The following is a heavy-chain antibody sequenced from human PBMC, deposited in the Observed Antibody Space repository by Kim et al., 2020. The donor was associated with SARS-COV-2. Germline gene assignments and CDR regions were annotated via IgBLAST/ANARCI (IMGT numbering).Heavy chain of an antibody. D-gene: IGHD1-26*01. CDR1: GFKFDDSG. Sequence: GGSLRLSCAASGFKFDDSGMSWVRQAPGKGLQWVAGVDWSGRSTGYADPVKGRFTISRDNAKNSLYLQMNSLRDEDTALYYCARGRPGATNYFDLWGQGTLVTV. CDR2: VDWSGRST. V-gene: IGHV3-20*04. J-gene: IGHJ4*02. CDR3: ARGRPGATNYFDL.